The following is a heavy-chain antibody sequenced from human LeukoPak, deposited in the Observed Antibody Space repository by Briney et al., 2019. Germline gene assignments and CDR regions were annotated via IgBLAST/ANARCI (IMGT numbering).Heavy chain of an antibody. CDR2: ISSSSSYT. CDR3: ARVNCSSTSCHFDY. D-gene: IGHD2-2*01. J-gene: IGHJ4*02. CDR1: GFTFSSYA. V-gene: IGHV3-11*05. Sequence: GGSLRLSCAASGFTFSSYAMHWIRQAPGKGLEWVSYISSSSSYTNYADSVKGRFTISRDNAKNSLYLQMNSLRAEDTAVYYCARVNCSSTSCHFDYWGQGTLVTVSS.